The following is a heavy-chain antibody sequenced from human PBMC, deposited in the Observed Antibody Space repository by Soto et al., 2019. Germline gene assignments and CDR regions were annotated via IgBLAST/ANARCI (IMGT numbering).Heavy chain of an antibody. D-gene: IGHD3-10*01. CDR1: GFTFSSYG. Sequence: GGSLRLSCAASGFTFSSYGMHWVRQAPGKGLEWVAVISYDGSNKYYADSVKGRFTISRDNSKNTLYLQMNSLRAEDTAVYYCAKDSMTRGEYYYYGMDVWGQGTTVTVSS. CDR2: ISYDGSNK. V-gene: IGHV3-30*18. CDR3: AKDSMTRGEYYYYGMDV. J-gene: IGHJ6*02.